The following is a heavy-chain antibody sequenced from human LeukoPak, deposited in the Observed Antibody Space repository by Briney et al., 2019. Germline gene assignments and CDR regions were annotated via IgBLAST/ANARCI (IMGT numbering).Heavy chain of an antibody. CDR3: ASSGYCSSTSCYGGYYYYMDV. D-gene: IGHD2-2*01. CDR2: INPNSGGT. Sequence: ASVKVSCKASGYTFTGYYMHWVRQAPGQGLEWMGWINPNSGGTNYAQKFQGRVTMTRDTSISTAYMELSRPRSDDTAVYYCASSGYCSSTSCYGGYYYYMDVWGKGTTVTISS. CDR1: GYTFTGYY. V-gene: IGHV1-2*02. J-gene: IGHJ6*03.